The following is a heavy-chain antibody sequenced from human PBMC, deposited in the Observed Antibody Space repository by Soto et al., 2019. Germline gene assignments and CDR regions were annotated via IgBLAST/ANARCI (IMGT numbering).Heavy chain of an antibody. Sequence: GGSLRLSCGASGFTFSRYAIHWVRPAPGKGLEWVAVVSYDGSDKFYADSVKGRFTISRDNSENTLYLQMNSLKPEDTAVYYCARDFGDYESYYYGMDVWGQGTTVTVSS. J-gene: IGHJ6*02. D-gene: IGHD4-17*01. V-gene: IGHV3-30*01. CDR3: ARDFGDYESYYYGMDV. CDR1: GFTFSRYA. CDR2: VSYDGSDK.